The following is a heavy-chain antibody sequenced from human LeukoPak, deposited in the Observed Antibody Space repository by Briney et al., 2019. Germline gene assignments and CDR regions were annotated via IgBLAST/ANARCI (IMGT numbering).Heavy chain of an antibody. CDR3: ATIVVVVAATEY. J-gene: IGHJ4*02. Sequence: PSGTLSLTCAVSGGSISSSNWWNWVRQPPGKGLEWIGEIYHSGSTDYNPSLKSRVTISVDKSKNQFSLKLSSVTAADTAVYYCATIVVVVAATEYWGQGTLVTVSS. CDR1: GGSISSSNW. CDR2: IYHSGST. D-gene: IGHD2-15*01. V-gene: IGHV4-4*02.